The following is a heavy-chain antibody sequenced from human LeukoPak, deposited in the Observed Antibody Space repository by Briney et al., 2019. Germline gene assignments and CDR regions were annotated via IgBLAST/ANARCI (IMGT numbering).Heavy chain of an antibody. CDR3: ARHYYDRSGSYSFDY. CDR2: IYSSGST. Sequence: PSETLSLTCTVSGGSITSYYWSWIRQPPGKVLEWMGYIYSSGSTNYNPSLKSRVTISVDTSRNQFSLKLNSVTAADTAVYFCARHYYDRSGSYSFDYWGQGALVTVSS. D-gene: IGHD3-22*01. CDR1: GGSITSYY. J-gene: IGHJ4*02. V-gene: IGHV4-59*08.